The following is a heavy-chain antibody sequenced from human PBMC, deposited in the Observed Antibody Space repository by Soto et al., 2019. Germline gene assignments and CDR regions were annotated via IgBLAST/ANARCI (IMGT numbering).Heavy chain of an antibody. CDR2: IYYSGST. J-gene: IGHJ4*02. CDR1: GGSISSSSYY. Sequence: PSETLSLTCTVSGGSISSSSYYWGWIRQPPGKGLEWIGSIYYSGSTYYNPSLKSRVTISVDTSKNQFPLKLSSVTAADTAVYYCARHSYSGYDHWGQGTLVTVSS. V-gene: IGHV4-39*01. D-gene: IGHD5-12*01. CDR3: ARHSYSGYDH.